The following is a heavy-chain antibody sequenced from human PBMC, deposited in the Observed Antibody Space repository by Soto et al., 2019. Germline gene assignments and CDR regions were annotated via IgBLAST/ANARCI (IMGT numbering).Heavy chain of an antibody. D-gene: IGHD6-13*01. CDR1: GGSFSGYY. CDR3: AGGKAAAGTGHGSHFDY. J-gene: IGHJ4*02. CDR2: INHSGST. Sequence: PSETLSLTCAVYGGSFSGYYWSWIRQPPGKGLEWIGEINHSGSTNYNPSLKSRVTISVDTSKNQFSLKLSSVTAADTAVYYCAGGKAAAGTGHGSHFDYWGQGTLVTVSS. V-gene: IGHV4-34*01.